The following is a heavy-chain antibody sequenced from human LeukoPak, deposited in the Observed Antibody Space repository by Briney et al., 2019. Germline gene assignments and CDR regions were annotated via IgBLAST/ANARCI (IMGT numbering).Heavy chain of an antibody. V-gene: IGHV4-39*07. D-gene: IGHD5-18*01. CDR2: INHSGST. Sequence: SETLSLTCTVSGGSISSSSYYWGWIRQPPGKVLEWIGEINHSGSTNYNPSLKSRVTISVDTSKNQFSLKLSSVTAADTAVYYCARGRAGGYSYGYSQSYYYYYMDVWGKGTTVTVSS. J-gene: IGHJ6*03. CDR1: GGSISSSSYY. CDR3: ARGRAGGYSYGYSQSYYYYYMDV.